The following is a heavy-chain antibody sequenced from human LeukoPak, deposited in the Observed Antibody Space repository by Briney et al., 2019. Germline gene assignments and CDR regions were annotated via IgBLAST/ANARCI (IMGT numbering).Heavy chain of an antibody. CDR2: IQFDGGKE. D-gene: IGHD3-16*01. Sequence: TGGSLRLSCTASGFMFSNYGIHWVRQAPGKGLEWVAFIQFDGGKEYYADSVKGRFTISRDNSKNTLYLQMNSLRAEDTAVYYCARGRLGPFDYWGQGTLVTVSS. CDR3: ARGRLGPFDY. J-gene: IGHJ4*02. CDR1: GFMFSNYG. V-gene: IGHV3-30*02.